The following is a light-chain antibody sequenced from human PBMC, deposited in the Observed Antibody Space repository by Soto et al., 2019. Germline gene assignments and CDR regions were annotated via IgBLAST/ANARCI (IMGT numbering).Light chain of an antibody. CDR2: AAS. V-gene: IGKV1-39*01. CDR1: QSITNY. J-gene: IGKJ1*01. Sequence: DIQMTQSPSSLSASVGDRVSITCRASQSITNYLNWYQQKPGKAPKLLIYAASILQSGVPSRFSGSGSGTGFSLTISSLQPEDFATYYCQQTYSTLRTFGQGTKVDIK. CDR3: QQTYSTLRT.